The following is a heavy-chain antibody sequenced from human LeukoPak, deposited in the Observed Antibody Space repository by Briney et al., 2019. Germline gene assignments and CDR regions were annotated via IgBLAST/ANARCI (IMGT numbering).Heavy chain of an antibody. V-gene: IGHV3-7*01. D-gene: IGHD6-13*01. J-gene: IGHJ4*02. CDR1: GFTFSSFW. CDR3: ARDSGIAGYYFDY. Sequence: GGSLRLSCAASGFTFSSFWMSWVRQAPGQGLEWVANIQQDGSERYYVDSVKGRFTISRDNAKNSLYLQMDSLTAEDTAVYYCARDSGIAGYYFDYWGQGSLVTVSS. CDR2: IQQDGSER.